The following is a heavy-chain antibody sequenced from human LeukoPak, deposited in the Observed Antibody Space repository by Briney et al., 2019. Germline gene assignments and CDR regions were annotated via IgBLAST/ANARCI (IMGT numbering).Heavy chain of an antibody. Sequence: GGSLRLSCTASGFTFDDYAIHWVRQAPGKGLEWVSGISWNSGSIGYADSVKGRFTISRDNAKNSLYLQMNSLRAEDTALYYCAKANVWLGELLRVGFDYWGQGTLVTVSS. CDR3: AKANVWLGELLRVGFDY. J-gene: IGHJ4*02. CDR2: ISWNSGSI. V-gene: IGHV3-9*01. CDR1: GFTFDDYA. D-gene: IGHD3-10*01.